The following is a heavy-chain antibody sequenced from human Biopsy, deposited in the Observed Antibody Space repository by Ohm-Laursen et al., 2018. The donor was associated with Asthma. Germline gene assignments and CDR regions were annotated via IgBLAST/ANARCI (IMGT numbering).Heavy chain of an antibody. J-gene: IGHJ6*02. CDR2: IIPIFGTA. D-gene: IGHD1-7*01. CDR3: ARDPHNSYLASLRTKFNYYYYGMDV. Sequence: SSVKVSCKASGGTFSSYAISWVRQAPGQGLEWMGGIIPIFGTANYAQKFQGRVTITADESTSTAYMELSSLRSEDTAVYYCARDPHNSYLASLRTKFNYYYYGMDVWGQGTTVTVSS. CDR1: GGTFSSYA. V-gene: IGHV1-69*01.